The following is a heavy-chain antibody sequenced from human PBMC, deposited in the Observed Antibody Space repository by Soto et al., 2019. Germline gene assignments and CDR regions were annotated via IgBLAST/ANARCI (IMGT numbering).Heavy chain of an antibody. CDR1: GFTFSSYG. V-gene: IGHV3-30*18. CDR2: ISYDGSNR. Sequence: QVQLVESGGGVVQPGRSLRLSCAASGFTFSSYGIHWVRQAPGKGLEWVAVISYDGSNRYYADSVKGRITISRDNSKNTLYLQMNSLRAEDTAVYYCAKGGYYDSSGYLGWLDYWGQGTL. J-gene: IGHJ4*02. CDR3: AKGGYYDSSGYLGWLDY. D-gene: IGHD3-22*01.